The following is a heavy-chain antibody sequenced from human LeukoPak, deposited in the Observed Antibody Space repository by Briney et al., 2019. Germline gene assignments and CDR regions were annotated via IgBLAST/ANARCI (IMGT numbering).Heavy chain of an antibody. CDR1: GGSISSYY. CDR2: IYYSGST. Sequence: SETLSLTCTVSGGSISSYYWSWIRQPPGKGLGWIGYIYYSGSTNYNPSLKSRVTISVDTSKNQFSLKLSSVTAADTAVYYCARCVGDAFDIWGQGTMVTVSS. V-gene: IGHV4-59*01. CDR3: ARCVGDAFDI. J-gene: IGHJ3*02.